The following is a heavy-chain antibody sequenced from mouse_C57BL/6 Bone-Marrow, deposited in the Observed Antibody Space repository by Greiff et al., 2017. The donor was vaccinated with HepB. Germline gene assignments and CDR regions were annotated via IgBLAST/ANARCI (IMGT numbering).Heavy chain of an antibody. D-gene: IGHD1-1*01. CDR3: ARAHYYGSSIDY. Sequence: VESGGGLVKPGGSLKLPCAASGFTFGDYGMHWVRQAPEKGLEWVAYISSGSSTIYDADTVKGRFTISRDNAKNTLFLQMTSLRSEDTAMYYCARAHYYGSSIDYWGQGTTLTVSS. CDR2: ISSGSSTI. V-gene: IGHV5-17*01. J-gene: IGHJ2*01. CDR1: GFTFGDYG.